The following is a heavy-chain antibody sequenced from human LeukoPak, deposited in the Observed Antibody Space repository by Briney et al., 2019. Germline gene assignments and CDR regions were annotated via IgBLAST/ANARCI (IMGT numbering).Heavy chain of an antibody. CDR1: GFTFSSYE. J-gene: IGHJ4*02. CDR2: ISSSGSTI. Sequence: QPGGSLRLSCAASGFTFSSYEMNWVRQAPGKGLEWVSYISSSGSTIYYADSVKGRFTVSRDNAKNSLYLQMSSLRAEDTAVYYCASLWGDNYWGQGTLVTVSS. D-gene: IGHD7-27*01. CDR3: ASLWGDNY. V-gene: IGHV3-48*03.